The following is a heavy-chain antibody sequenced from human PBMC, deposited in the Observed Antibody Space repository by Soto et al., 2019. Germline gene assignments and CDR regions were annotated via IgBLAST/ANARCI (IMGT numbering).Heavy chain of an antibody. J-gene: IGHJ6*03. Sequence: SETLSLTCAVYGGSFSGYYWSWIRQPPGKGLEWIGEINHSGSTNYNPSLKSRVTISVDTSKNQFSLKLSSVTAADTAVYYCARAVGADSSSYYYYYMDAWGKGTTVTVSS. CDR1: GGSFSGYY. CDR2: INHSGST. D-gene: IGHD6-6*01. V-gene: IGHV4-34*01. CDR3: ARAVGADSSSYYYYYMDA.